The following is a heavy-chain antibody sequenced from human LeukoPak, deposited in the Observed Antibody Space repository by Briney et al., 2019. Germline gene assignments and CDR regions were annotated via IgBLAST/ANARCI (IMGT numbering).Heavy chain of an antibody. D-gene: IGHD2-2*01. J-gene: IGHJ5*02. Sequence: GGSLRLSCAASGFTFSSYAMSWVRQAPGKGPEWVSYICGGAGSSDSIYYADSVKGRFTISRDNSKNTLYLQMDSLRVDDTAVYHCAKGSTSCYSGLNPWGQGTVVTVSS. CDR3: AKGSTSCYSGLNP. CDR2: ICGGAGSSDSI. V-gene: IGHV3-23*01. CDR1: GFTFSSYA.